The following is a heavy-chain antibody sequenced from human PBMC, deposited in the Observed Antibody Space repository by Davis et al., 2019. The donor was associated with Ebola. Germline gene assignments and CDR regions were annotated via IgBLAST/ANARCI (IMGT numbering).Heavy chain of an antibody. CDR2: ISFDGSNK. CDR3: ARVPVRRFLEWSLNRGWFDP. J-gene: IGHJ5*02. D-gene: IGHD3-3*01. CDR1: GFTFSRSA. Sequence: GESLKISCAASGFTFSRSAMHWVRQAPGKGLEWVAVISFDGSNKYHADSVKGRFTISRDNSKNTLYLQMNSLRAEDTAVYYCARVPVRRFLEWSLNRGWFDPWGQGTLVTVSS. V-gene: IGHV3-30*04.